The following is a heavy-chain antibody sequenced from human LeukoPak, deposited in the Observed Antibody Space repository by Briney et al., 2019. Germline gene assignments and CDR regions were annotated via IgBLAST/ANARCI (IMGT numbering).Heavy chain of an antibody. CDR3: AREQPAGSTDY. CDR1: GFIFSYYS. V-gene: IGHV3-64*01. D-gene: IGHD1-14*01. Sequence: PGGSLRLSCAASGFIFSYYSMHWVRQAPGKGLDYVSVISPDGRATYYTNSVKGRFTISRDNSKNTVYLQMDSLRDDDTAVYYCAREQPAGSTDYWGQGTLVTVSS. J-gene: IGHJ4*02. CDR2: ISPDGRAT.